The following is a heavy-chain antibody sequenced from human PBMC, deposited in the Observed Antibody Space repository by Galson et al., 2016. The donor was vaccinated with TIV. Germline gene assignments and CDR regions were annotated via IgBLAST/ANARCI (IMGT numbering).Heavy chain of an antibody. CDR2: IDWDDDK. CDR3: ARISGYYDSSGHYIPRSFDY. Sequence: PALVKPTQTLTLTCTFSGFSLDSDGMCVNWIRQPPGKALEWLARIDWDDDKSYTSSLKTRLTISKDTSKNQLVLTMTNMDPVDTATYYCARISGYYDSSGHYIPRSFDYWGQGTPVTVSS. V-gene: IGHV2-70*11. D-gene: IGHD3-22*01. CDR1: GFSLDSDGMC. J-gene: IGHJ4*02.